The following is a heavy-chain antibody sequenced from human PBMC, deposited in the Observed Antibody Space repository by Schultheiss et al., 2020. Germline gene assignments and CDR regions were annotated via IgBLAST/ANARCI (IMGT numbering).Heavy chain of an antibody. V-gene: IGHV3-15*01. D-gene: IGHD1-14*01. CDR2: IKSKTDSGTT. CDR3: ARGRVSPRRGITHYYYMDV. J-gene: IGHJ6*03. Sequence: GGSLRLSCAASGFTFSNAWMSWVRQAPGKGLEWVGRIKSKTDSGTTDYAAPVKGRFTISRDNSKNTLYLQMNSLRAEDTAVYYCARGRVSPRRGITHYYYMDVWGKGTTVTVSS. CDR1: GFTFSNAW.